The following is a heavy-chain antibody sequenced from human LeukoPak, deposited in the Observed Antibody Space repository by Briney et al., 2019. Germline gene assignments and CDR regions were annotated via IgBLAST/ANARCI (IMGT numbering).Heavy chain of an antibody. D-gene: IGHD6-19*01. CDR3: ARAYSSGSPYFDY. V-gene: IGHV3-9*03. CDR1: GFTFEDYA. CDR2: ISWNSGSI. J-gene: IGHJ4*02. Sequence: GRSLRLSCAASGFTFEDYAMHWVRQAPGKGLEWVSGISWNSGSIGYADSVKGRFTISRDNAKNSLYLQMNSLRAEDMALYYCARAYSSGSPYFDYWGQGTLVTVSS.